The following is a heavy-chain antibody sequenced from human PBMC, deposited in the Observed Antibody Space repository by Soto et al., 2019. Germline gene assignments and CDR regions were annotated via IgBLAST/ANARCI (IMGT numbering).Heavy chain of an antibody. V-gene: IGHV4-39*01. Sequence: QLQLQESGPGLVKPSETLSLTCTVSGGSISSSSYYWGWIRQPPGKGLEWIGSIYYSGSTYYNPSLKSRVTISVDTSKNQFSLKLISVTAADTAVYYCAREYCSGGSCQYYYGMDVWGQGTTVTVSS. CDR3: AREYCSGGSCQYYYGMDV. D-gene: IGHD2-15*01. CDR1: GGSISSSSYY. J-gene: IGHJ6*02. CDR2: IYYSGST.